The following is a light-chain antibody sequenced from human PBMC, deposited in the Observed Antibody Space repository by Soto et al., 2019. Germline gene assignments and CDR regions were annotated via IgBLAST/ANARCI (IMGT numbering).Light chain of an antibody. Sequence: DIQMTQSPSAMSASVGDRVTITCRASQGISSWLAWYQQKPEKAPKCLIYAASSLQSGVPSRFSGSGSGTDFILTISSLQPEDFATYYCQQYSSYPYTFGQGTKLEIK. CDR2: AAS. CDR1: QGISSW. CDR3: QQYSSYPYT. J-gene: IGKJ2*01. V-gene: IGKV1D-16*01.